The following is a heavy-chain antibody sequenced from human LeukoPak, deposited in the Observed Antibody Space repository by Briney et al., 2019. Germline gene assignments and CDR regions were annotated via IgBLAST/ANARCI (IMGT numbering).Heavy chain of an antibody. CDR3: ARSLRVRGVPDYMDV. D-gene: IGHD3-10*01. CDR1: GFTVSSNY. Sequence: PGGSLRLSCAASGFTVSSNYMTWVRQAPGKWLEWVSVIHKNAVTYYADIVKGRFTISRDNSKNIVFLQMNSVRAEDTAVYYCARSLRVRGVPDYMDVWGRGTTVTVSS. J-gene: IGHJ6*03. CDR2: IHKNAVT. V-gene: IGHV3-53*01.